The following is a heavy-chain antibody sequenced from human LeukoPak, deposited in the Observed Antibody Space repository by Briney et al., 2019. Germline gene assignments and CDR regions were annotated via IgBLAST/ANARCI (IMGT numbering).Heavy chain of an antibody. D-gene: IGHD2-2*01. CDR2: IIPIFGTA. CDR3: ARVGYCSSTSCYYYYYGMDV. Sequence: GASVKVSCKASGGTFSSYAISWVRQAPGQGLDWMGGIIPIFGTANYAQKFQGRVTITADESTSTAYMELSSLRSEDTAVYYCARVGYCSSTSCYYYYYGMDVWGKGTTVTVSS. J-gene: IGHJ6*04. CDR1: GGTFSSYA. V-gene: IGHV1-69*01.